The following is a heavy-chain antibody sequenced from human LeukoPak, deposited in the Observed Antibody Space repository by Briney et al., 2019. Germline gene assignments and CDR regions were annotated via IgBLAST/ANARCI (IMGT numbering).Heavy chain of an antibody. Sequence: PGGSLRLSCAASGFIFGDYAMSWVRQAPGKGLEWVSYISSSGSTIYYADSVKGRFTISRDNAKNSLYLQMNSLRAEDTAVYYCASSTRYCSGGSCYFDYWGQGTLVTVSS. CDR3: ASSTRYCSGGSCYFDY. V-gene: IGHV3-11*01. CDR1: GFIFGDYA. D-gene: IGHD2-15*01. CDR2: ISSSGSTI. J-gene: IGHJ4*02.